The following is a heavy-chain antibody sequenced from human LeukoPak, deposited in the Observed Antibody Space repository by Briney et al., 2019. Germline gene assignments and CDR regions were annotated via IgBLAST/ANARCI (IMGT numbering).Heavy chain of an antibody. CDR2: IYYSGST. V-gene: IGHV4-59*01. D-gene: IGHD3-3*01. CDR1: GGSISDYY. J-gene: IGHJ6*03. Sequence: SETLSLTCTVSGGSISDYYWNWIRQPPGKGLEWIGYIYYSGSTTYNPSLKSRVTMSVDTAKNQFSLTVRSVTAADTAVYYCAGGDFCSKSNRYLRPMDVWGKGTTVTVSS. CDR3: AGGDFCSKSNRYLRPMDV.